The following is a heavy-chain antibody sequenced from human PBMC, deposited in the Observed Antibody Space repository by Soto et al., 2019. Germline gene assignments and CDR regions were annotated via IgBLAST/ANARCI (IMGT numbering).Heavy chain of an antibody. CDR1: AFTFSSHD. Sequence: GGSLRLSCAASAFTFSSHDLSWVRQAPGKGLEWVSGISGSGSSRFYADSVKGRFTISRDNFKSTLYLQMNSLRVEDTAVYYCATRGGPAAMPAAYYFDYWGQGTLVTVSS. V-gene: IGHV3-23*01. J-gene: IGHJ4*02. CDR3: ATRGGPAAMPAAYYFDY. CDR2: ISGSGSSR. D-gene: IGHD2-2*01.